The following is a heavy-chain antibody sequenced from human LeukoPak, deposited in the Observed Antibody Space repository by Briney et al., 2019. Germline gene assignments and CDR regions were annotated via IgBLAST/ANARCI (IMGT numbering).Heavy chain of an antibody. V-gene: IGHV3-30*18. D-gene: IGHD4-17*01. CDR3: AKDSWRSTTVTTRGIYYYYGMDV. CDR1: GFTFSSYG. Sequence: GGSLRLSCAASGFTFSSYGMHWVRQAPGKGLEWVAVISYDGSNKYYADSVKGRFTISRDNSKNTLYLQMNSLRAEDTAVYYCAKDSWRSTTVTTRGIYYYYGMDVWGQGITVTVSS. J-gene: IGHJ6*02. CDR2: ISYDGSNK.